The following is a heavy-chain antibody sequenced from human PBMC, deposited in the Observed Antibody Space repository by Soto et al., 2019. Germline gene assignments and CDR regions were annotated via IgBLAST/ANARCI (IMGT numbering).Heavy chain of an antibody. J-gene: IGHJ4*02. CDR1: GFTFDDYG. D-gene: IGHD1-26*01. V-gene: IGHV3-20*04. CDR3: ARDLGPYSWGRVLKPTRYYYFDY. Sequence: GGSLRLSCAASGFTFDDYGMSWVRQAPGKGLEWVSGINWNGGSTGYADSVKGRFTISRDNAKNSLYLQMNSLRAEDTALYYCARDLGPYSWGRVLKPTRYYYFDYWGQGTLVTVSS. CDR2: INWNGGST.